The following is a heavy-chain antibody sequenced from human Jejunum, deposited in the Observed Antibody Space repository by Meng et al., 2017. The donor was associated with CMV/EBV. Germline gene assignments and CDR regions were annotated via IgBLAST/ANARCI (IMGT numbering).Heavy chain of an antibody. CDR2: VYAAGSET. CDR3: ARDLVGSLAPNN. Sequence: SGFTFSDFSMTWVRQAPGKGLEWVSVVYAAGSETSYADSVKGRFTISRDNARDSLYLHMNSLRADDTAVYYCARDLVGSLAPNNWGQGTLVTVSS. CDR1: GFTFSDFS. V-gene: IGHV3-23*03. J-gene: IGHJ4*02. D-gene: IGHD2-8*02.